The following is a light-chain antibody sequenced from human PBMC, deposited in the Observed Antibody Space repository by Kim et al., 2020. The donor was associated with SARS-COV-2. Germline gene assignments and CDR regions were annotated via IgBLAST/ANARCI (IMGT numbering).Light chain of an antibody. J-gene: IGKJ5*01. CDR2: KAS. V-gene: IGKV1-5*03. Sequence: DIQMTQSPSTLSASIGDRVTITCRASQSISTWLAWYQQKPGKAPNLLIYKASSLQTGVPSRFSGSGSGTEFTLTISSLQPDDFANYYCQQYESYSITFGQGTRLEIK. CDR3: QQYESYSIT. CDR1: QSISTW.